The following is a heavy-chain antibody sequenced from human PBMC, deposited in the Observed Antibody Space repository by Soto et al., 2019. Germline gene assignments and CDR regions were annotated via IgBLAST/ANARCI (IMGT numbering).Heavy chain of an antibody. D-gene: IGHD3-3*01. Sequence: SETLSLTCTVSGGSISSYHWSWIRQSPGKGLEWIGYTSNSAPTIYNPSLKSRVAISADTSKNQFSLRLSSVTAADTAVYFCARLFRDVYNAVEYWGQGALVPVSS. CDR1: GGSISSYH. V-gene: IGHV4-59*08. J-gene: IGHJ4*02. CDR3: ARLFRDVYNAVEY. CDR2: TSNSAPT.